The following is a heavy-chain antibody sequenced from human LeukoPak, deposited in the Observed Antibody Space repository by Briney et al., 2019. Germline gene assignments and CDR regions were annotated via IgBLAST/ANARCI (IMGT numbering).Heavy chain of an antibody. Sequence: GGSLRLSCAYSGFIFRNHGMHWVRQAPGKGLQWVAVASTDEINQWYTDSVKGRFTISRDNSKNTLYLQMNSLRAEDTAVYYCARDPRYSSGWYGAFDIWGQGTMVTVSS. CDR1: GFIFRNHG. V-gene: IGHV3-30*03. J-gene: IGHJ3*02. CDR3: ARDPRYSSGWYGAFDI. CDR2: ASTDEINQ. D-gene: IGHD6-19*01.